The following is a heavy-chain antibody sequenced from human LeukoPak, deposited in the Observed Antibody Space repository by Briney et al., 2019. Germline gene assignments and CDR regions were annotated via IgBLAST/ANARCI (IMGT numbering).Heavy chain of an antibody. Sequence: GGSLRLSCAASGFTFSSYGMHWVRQAPGKGLEWVAVIWYDGGNKYYADSVKGRFTISRDNSKNTLYLQMNSLRAEDTAVYYCARDSMVRGRYFDYWGQGTLVTVSS. D-gene: IGHD3-10*01. V-gene: IGHV3-33*01. CDR1: GFTFSSYG. J-gene: IGHJ4*02. CDR3: ARDSMVRGRYFDY. CDR2: IWYDGGNK.